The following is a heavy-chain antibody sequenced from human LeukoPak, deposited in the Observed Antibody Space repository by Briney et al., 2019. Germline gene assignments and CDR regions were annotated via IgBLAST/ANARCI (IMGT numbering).Heavy chain of an antibody. CDR3: ARDRVGYYDILTGYYHRDDAFDI. V-gene: IGHV3-11*01. D-gene: IGHD3-9*01. J-gene: IGHJ3*02. CDR2: ISSSGSTI. Sequence: GSLRLSCAASGFTFSDYYMSWIRQAPGKGLEWVSYISSSGSTIYYADSVKGRFTISRDNAKNSLYLQMNSLRAEDTAVYYCARDRVGYYDILTGYYHRDDAFDIWGQGTMVTVSS. CDR1: GFTFSDYY.